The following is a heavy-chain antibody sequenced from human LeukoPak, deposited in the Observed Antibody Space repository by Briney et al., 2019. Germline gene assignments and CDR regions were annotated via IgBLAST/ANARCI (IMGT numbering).Heavy chain of an antibody. Sequence: ASVKVSCKASGYTFTSYDINWVRQATGQGLEWMGWMNPNSGNTGYAQKFQGRVTMTRNTSISTAYMELSSLRSEDTAVYYCARVPAADNYYYYGMDVWGQGTTVTVSS. CDR3: ARVPAADNYYYYGMDV. CDR1: GYTFTSYD. V-gene: IGHV1-8*01. J-gene: IGHJ6*02. D-gene: IGHD6-13*01. CDR2: MNPNSGNT.